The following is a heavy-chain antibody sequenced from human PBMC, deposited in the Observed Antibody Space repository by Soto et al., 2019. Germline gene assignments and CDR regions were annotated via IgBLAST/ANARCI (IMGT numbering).Heavy chain of an antibody. J-gene: IGHJ6*02. CDR2: IIPIFGTA. CDR1: GGTFSSYT. Sequence: SVKVSCKASGGTFSSYTISWVRQAPGQGLEWMGGIIPIFGTANYAQKFQGRVTITADESTSTAYMELSSLRSEDTAVYYCAGDLVDINYYYGMDVWGQGTTVTVSS. CDR3: AGDLVDINYYYGMDV. D-gene: IGHD3-22*01. V-gene: IGHV1-69*13.